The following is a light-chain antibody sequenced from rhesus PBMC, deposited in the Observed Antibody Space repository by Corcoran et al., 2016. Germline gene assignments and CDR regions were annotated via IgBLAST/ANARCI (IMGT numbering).Light chain of an antibody. CDR1: QGISNY. V-gene: IGKV1-36*01. CDR3: LQYNSKPWT. J-gene: IGKJ1*01. Sequence: DIQMTQSPSSLSASIGDRVTITCRASQGISNYLSWYQQKPGKAPKRLIYAASSLKSGVPSRFSGSGSGTEFTLTISSLQPEDFAGYYCLQYNSKPWTFGQGTKVEIK. CDR2: AAS.